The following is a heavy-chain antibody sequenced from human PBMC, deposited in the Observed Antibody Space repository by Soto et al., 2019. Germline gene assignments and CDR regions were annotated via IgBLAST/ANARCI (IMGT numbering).Heavy chain of an antibody. CDR2: INTNTGNP. V-gene: IGHV7-4-1*01. J-gene: IGHJ4*02. D-gene: IGHD6-13*01. CDR3: AILRAAGRWGGAY. CDR1: GYTFTSYA. Sequence: QVQLVQSGSELKKPGASVKVSCKASGYTFTSYAMTWVRQAPGQGLEWMGWINTNTGNPTYAQGFTGRFVFSLDTAVTKRYPQICSLKAEDTAVYYCAILRAAGRWGGAYWGQRTLVTVSS.